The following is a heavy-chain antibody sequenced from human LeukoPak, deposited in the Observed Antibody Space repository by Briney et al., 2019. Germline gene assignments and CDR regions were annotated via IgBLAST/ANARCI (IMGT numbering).Heavy chain of an antibody. CDR2: FVPEDART. CDR3: TTHSIFGVVTYAFHL. J-gene: IGHJ3*01. CDR1: GYTGFELS. Sequence: ASVKVSCKLSGYTGFELSMNWVRQAPGKGLERMGGFVPEDARTIYAQKFQGRVTVTEDTSTDTAYMELSSLTSEDTAVYYCTTHSIFGVVTYAFHLWGRGTLVTVSS. V-gene: IGHV1-24*01. D-gene: IGHD3-3*01.